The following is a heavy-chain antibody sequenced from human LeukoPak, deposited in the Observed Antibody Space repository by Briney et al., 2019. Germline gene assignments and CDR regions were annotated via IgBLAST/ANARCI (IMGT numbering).Heavy chain of an antibody. V-gene: IGHV1-69*06. CDR2: IIPIFGAA. CDR3: AREVYYDSSGYGISFDY. J-gene: IGHJ4*02. Sequence: GASVKVSCKASGGTFSSYAISWVRQAPGQGLEWMGGIIPIFGAANYAQKFQGRVTITADKSTSTAYMELSSLRSEDTAVYYCAREVYYDSSGYGISFDYWGQGTLVTVSS. CDR1: GGTFSSYA. D-gene: IGHD3-22*01.